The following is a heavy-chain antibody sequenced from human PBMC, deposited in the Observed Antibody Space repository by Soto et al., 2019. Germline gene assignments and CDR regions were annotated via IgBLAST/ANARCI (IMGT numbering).Heavy chain of an antibody. D-gene: IGHD1-7*01. Sequence: PGGSLRLSCAASGFTFSSYAMSWVRQAPGKGLEWVSAISGSGGSTYYADSVKGRFTISRDNSKNTLYLQMNSLRAEDTAVYYCANFPPVLELSRGLDYWGQGTLVTVSS. CDR2: ISGSGGST. J-gene: IGHJ4*02. CDR3: ANFPPVLELSRGLDY. V-gene: IGHV3-23*01. CDR1: GFTFSSYA.